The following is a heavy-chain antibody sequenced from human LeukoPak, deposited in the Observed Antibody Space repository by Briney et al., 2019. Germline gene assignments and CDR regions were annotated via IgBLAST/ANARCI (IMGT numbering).Heavy chain of an antibody. Sequence: SETLSLTCTVSGGSISSGSYYWSWIRQPAGKGLEWIGRIYTSGSTNYNPSLKSRVTISVDTSKNQFSLKLSSVTAADTAVYYCASRIVVVPAANRGWFDPWGQGTLVTVSS. J-gene: IGHJ5*02. V-gene: IGHV4-61*02. CDR1: GGSISSGSYY. CDR2: IYTSGST. D-gene: IGHD2-2*01. CDR3: ASRIVVVPAANRGWFDP.